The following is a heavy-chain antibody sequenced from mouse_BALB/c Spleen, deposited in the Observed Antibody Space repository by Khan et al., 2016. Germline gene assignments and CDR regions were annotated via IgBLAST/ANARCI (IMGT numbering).Heavy chain of an antibody. Sequence: VQLQQPGADLVKPGASVKLSCTASDFSIKDTYMHWVKQRPEQGLEWIGRIDPAHGNTKYDPKFQGKATITADTSSNTAYLQLSSLTHEDPDVYYCARQSPIYYYGSSYGYWGQGTTLTVSS. J-gene: IGHJ2*01. D-gene: IGHD1-1*01. CDR2: IDPAHGNT. V-gene: IGHV14-3*02. CDR3: ARQSPIYYYGSSYGY. CDR1: DFSIKDTY.